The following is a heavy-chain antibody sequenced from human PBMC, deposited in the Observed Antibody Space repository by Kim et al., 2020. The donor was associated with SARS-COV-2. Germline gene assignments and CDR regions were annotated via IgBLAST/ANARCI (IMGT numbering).Heavy chain of an antibody. CDR2: ISSNGGST. D-gene: IGHD1-26*01. V-gene: IGHV3-64*01. Sequence: GGSLRLSCAASGFTFSNYAMQWVRQAPGKGLEYVSAISSNGGSTDYANSVKARFTISRDNSKNTLYLQMGSLRAEDMAVYYCARGQLGATRYFYYGMDV. J-gene: IGHJ6*01. CDR3: ARGQLGATRYFYYGMDV. CDR1: GFTFSNYA.